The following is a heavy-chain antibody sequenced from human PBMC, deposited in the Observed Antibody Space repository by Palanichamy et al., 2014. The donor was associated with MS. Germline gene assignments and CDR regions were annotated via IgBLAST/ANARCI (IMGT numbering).Heavy chain of an antibody. J-gene: IGHJ4*02. CDR1: GYTFTHYA. D-gene: IGHD3-22*01. Sequence: QVQLVQSGSELKKPGASVKLSCKASGYTFTHYAVNWARQAPGQGLEWMGWINTNTGNPTYVQGLTGRFVFSLDTSVSTAYLQIRSLKAEDAAVYFCAVGGDYDSSGYYSFDYWGQGTLVIVSS. V-gene: IGHV7-4-1*02. CDR2: INTNTGNP. CDR3: AVGGDYDSSGYYSFDY.